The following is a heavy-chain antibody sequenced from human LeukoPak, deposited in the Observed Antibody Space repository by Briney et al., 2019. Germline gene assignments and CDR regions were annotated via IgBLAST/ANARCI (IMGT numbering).Heavy chain of an antibody. V-gene: IGHV1-3*01. CDR3: ARGPLGDCSSTSCSSRKYYGMDV. CDR2: INAGNGNT. J-gene: IGHJ6*04. D-gene: IGHD2-2*01. CDR1: GYTFTSYA. Sequence: ASVKVSCKASGYTFTSYAMHWVRQAPGQRLEWMGWINAGNGNTKYSQKFQGRVTITRDTSASTAYMELSSLRSEDTAVYYCARGPLGDCSSTSCSSRKYYGMDVRGKGTTVTVSS.